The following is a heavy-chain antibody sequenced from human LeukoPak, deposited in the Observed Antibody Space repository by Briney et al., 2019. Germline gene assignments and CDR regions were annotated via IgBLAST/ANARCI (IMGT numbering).Heavy chain of an antibody. J-gene: IGHJ4*02. V-gene: IGHV4-34*01. CDR3: ARQTAKNVDTARFDY. D-gene: IGHD5-18*01. CDR1: GGSFSGYY. CDR2: INHSGST. Sequence: SETLSLTCAVYGGSFSGYYWSWIRQPPGKGLEWIGEINHSGSTNYNPSLKSRVTISVDTSKNQFSLKLSSVTAADTAVYYCARQTAKNVDTARFDYWGQGTLVTVSS.